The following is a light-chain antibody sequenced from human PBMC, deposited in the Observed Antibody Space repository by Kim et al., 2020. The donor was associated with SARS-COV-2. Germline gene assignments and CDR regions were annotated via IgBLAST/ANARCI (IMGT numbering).Light chain of an antibody. CDR1: QGRGSW. Sequence: ASVGDRVTIACRGSQGRGSWWAWYQQKPGKAPKLLIYKASSLESGEPSRFSGSVSGTEFTLTISSLQPNECATYYCQQYNSYTGTFGQGTKVEIK. V-gene: IGKV1-5*03. CDR2: KAS. J-gene: IGKJ1*01. CDR3: QQYNSYTGT.